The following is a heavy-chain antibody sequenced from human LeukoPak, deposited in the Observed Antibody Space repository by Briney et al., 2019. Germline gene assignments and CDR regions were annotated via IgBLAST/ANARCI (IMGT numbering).Heavy chain of an antibody. Sequence: PSQTLSLTCTVSGGSISSGDYYWSWIRQPPGKGLEWIGYIYYSGSTYYNPSLKSRVTISVDTSKNQFSLKLSSVTAADTAVYYCARSPNWLVRLMRTWFDPWGQGTLVTVSS. V-gene: IGHV4-30-4*01. CDR3: ARSPNWLVRLMRTWFDP. J-gene: IGHJ5*02. D-gene: IGHD6-19*01. CDR2: IYYSGST. CDR1: GGSISSGDYY.